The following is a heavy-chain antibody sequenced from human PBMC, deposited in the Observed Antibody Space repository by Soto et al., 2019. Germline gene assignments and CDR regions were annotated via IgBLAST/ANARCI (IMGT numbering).Heavy chain of an antibody. J-gene: IGHJ1*01. Sequence: SETLSLTCAVYGGSFSGYYWSWIRQPPGKGLEWIGEINHSGSTNYNPSLKSRVTISVDTSKNQFSLKLSSVTAADTAVYYCARGRNSGIAAASQHWGQGTLVTVSS. CDR3: ARGRNSGIAAASQH. D-gene: IGHD6-13*01. V-gene: IGHV4-34*01. CDR1: GGSFSGYY. CDR2: INHSGST.